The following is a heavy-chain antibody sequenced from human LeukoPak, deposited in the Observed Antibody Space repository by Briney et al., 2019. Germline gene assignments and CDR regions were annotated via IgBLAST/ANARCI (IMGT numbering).Heavy chain of an antibody. D-gene: IGHD2-2*01. CDR1: GGSISTYY. CDR2: IYSSGST. V-gene: IGHV4-4*07. J-gene: IGHJ5*02. CDR3: VRESLVVFPYWFDP. Sequence: KPSETLSLTCTVSGGSISTYYWSWLRQPAGKGLDWIGRIYSSGSTNYNPSLESRVTMSVDTSQNQFSLKLSSVTAADTAVYYCVRESLVVFPYWFDPWGQGTLVTVSS.